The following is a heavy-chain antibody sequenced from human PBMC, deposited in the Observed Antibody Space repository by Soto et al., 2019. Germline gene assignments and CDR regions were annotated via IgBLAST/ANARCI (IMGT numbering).Heavy chain of an antibody. Sequence: QITLKESGPTLVKPTQTLTLTCTFSGFSLSTSGVGVGWIRQPPGKALEWLALIYWDDDKRYSPSLKSRLTITKDTSKSQVVLTMTNMDPVDTATYYCARLRKYCSGGSCYRREYFQHWGQGTLVTVSS. D-gene: IGHD2-15*01. CDR1: GFSLSTSGVG. V-gene: IGHV2-5*02. J-gene: IGHJ1*01. CDR2: IYWDDDK. CDR3: ARLRKYCSGGSCYRREYFQH.